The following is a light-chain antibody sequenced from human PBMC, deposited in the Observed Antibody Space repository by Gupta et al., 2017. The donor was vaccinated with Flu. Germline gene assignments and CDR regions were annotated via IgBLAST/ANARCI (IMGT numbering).Light chain of an antibody. V-gene: IGLV2-23*01. CDR1: SNDVGNSKF. J-gene: IGLJ1*01. CDR3: CSSAGSGSYV. Sequence: QSALTQPASVSGSPGQSVTIPCTGPSNDVGNSKFLSWYQQNPGKDPKLIVFANNKRPSAVANRFSGSKSRDTAALTISGRQAEDEADYYCCSSAGSGSYVFGTGTKVTVL. CDR2: ANN.